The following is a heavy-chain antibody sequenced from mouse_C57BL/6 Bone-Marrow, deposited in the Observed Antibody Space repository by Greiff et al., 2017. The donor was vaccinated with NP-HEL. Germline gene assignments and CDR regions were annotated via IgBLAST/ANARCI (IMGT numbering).Heavy chain of an antibody. CDR1: GYTFTDYN. Sequence: DVQLQESGPELVKPGASVKIPCKASGYTFTDYNMDWVKQSHGKSLEWIGDINPNNGGTIYNQKFKGKATLTVDKSSSTAYMELRSLTSEDTAVYYCARSSWLLLYAMDYWGQGTSVTVSS. D-gene: IGHD2-3*01. CDR3: ARSSWLLLYAMDY. V-gene: IGHV1-18*01. J-gene: IGHJ4*01. CDR2: INPNNGGT.